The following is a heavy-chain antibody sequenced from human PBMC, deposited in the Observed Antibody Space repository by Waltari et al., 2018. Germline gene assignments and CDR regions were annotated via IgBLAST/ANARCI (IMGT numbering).Heavy chain of an antibody. CDR3: ARHTVLVTSTGVFDY. V-gene: IGHV4-59*08. D-gene: IGHD3-3*02. CDR1: GVSITTYH. J-gene: IGHJ4*02. Sequence: QVQVQESGPRLVTPSETLSLTCSVSGVSITTYHWSWIRQVPGKGLEWIGYVSYTGNTIYNPSLESRVIISVDTSTNQVSLKLSSVTAADTAVYYCARHTVLVTSTGVFDYRGQGTLVTVSS. CDR2: VSYTGNT.